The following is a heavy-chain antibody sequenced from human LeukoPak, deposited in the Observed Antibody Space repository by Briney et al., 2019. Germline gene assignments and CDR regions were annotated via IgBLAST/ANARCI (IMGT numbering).Heavy chain of an antibody. CDR2: ISWNSGSI. CDR3: AKVVHDYYDSGGYLGFFAFDI. Sequence: PGRSLRLSCAASGFTFDDYAMHWVRQAPGKGLEWVSGISWNSGSIGYADSVKGRFTISRDNAKNSLYLQMNSLRAEDTALYYCAKVVHDYYDSGGYLGFFAFDIWGQGTMVTVSS. V-gene: IGHV3-9*01. J-gene: IGHJ3*02. CDR1: GFTFDDYA. D-gene: IGHD3-22*01.